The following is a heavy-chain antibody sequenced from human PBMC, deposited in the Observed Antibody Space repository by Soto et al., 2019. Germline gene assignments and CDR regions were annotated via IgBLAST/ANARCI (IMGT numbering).Heavy chain of an antibody. CDR3: AREGALKPFSS. Sequence: TGWSLRLACVSSVFTFSNYNMKWVRQAPGKGLEWVSHISGTSVYIHYADSVKGRFTISRDNAKNSVYLQMDSLRVEDTAVYYCAREGALKPFSSWGQGALVTVSS. V-gene: IGHV3-21*01. CDR1: VFTFSNYN. CDR2: ISGTSVYI. J-gene: IGHJ5*02.